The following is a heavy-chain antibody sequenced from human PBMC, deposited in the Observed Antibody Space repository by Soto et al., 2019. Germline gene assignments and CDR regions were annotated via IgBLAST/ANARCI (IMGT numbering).Heavy chain of an antibody. Sequence: PXEILSLPCAVYGGFIRSSDWSWIRQPPGKGLEWIGYIFHSGTTNYNPSLKSRVTISVDTSKNQFSLNLSSLTTEDTAVYFCARGGNRYSSTSSGVGGFDHWGQGTLVTFSS. CDR1: GGFIRSSD. V-gene: IGHV4-59*01. CDR3: ARGGNRYSSTSSGVGGFDH. J-gene: IGHJ4*02. D-gene: IGHD5-12*01. CDR2: IFHSGTT.